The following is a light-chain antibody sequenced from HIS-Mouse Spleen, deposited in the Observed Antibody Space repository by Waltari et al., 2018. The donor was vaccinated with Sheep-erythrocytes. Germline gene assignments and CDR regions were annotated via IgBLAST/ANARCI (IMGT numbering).Light chain of an antibody. J-gene: IGLJ2*01. CDR1: SSDVGRYNL. Sequence: QSALTQPASVSGSPGQSITISCTGTSSDVGRYNLVSWYQQHPGKAPKIMIYEGSKRPSVVSNRFSGSKSGNTASLTISGLQAEDEADYYCCSYAGSSTYVVCGGGTKLTVL. CDR3: CSYAGSSTYVV. V-gene: IGLV2-23*01. CDR2: EGS.